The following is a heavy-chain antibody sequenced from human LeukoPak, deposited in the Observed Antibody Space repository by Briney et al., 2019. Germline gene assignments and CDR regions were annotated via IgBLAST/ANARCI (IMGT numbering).Heavy chain of an antibody. J-gene: IGHJ3*01. CDR2: IYSSRGT. V-gene: IGHV3-66*01. Sequence: GGSLRLSCAASGFTVSSNYMSWVRQAPGKGLEWVSIIYSSRGTNYADSVKGRFTISRDNSKNTLYSQMTSLRAEYTAMYYCATQWDGGAGAIDSWGQGTMVTVSS. CDR1: GFTVSSNY. D-gene: IGHD1-26*01. CDR3: ATQWDGGAGAIDS.